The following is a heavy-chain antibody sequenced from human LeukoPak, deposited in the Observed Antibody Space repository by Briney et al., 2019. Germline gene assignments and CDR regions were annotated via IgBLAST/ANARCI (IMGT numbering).Heavy chain of an antibody. CDR2: ISSSSSYI. CDR3: ARDLGSCYGFGCWFDP. J-gene: IGHJ5*02. CDR1: GFTFSSYS. V-gene: IGHV3-21*04. D-gene: IGHD2-2*01. Sequence: GGSLRLSCAASGFTFSSYSMNWVRQAPGKGLEWVSSISSSSSYIYYADSVKGRFTISRDNAKNSLYLQMNSLRAEDTAVYYCARDLGSCYGFGCWFDPWGQGTLVTVSS.